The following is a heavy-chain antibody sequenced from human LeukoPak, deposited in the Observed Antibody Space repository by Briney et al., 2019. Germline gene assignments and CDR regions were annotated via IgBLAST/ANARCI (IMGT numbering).Heavy chain of an antibody. CDR1: GFTFSGSA. D-gene: IGHD3-22*01. CDR2: IRSKANGYAT. Sequence: GGSLRLSCAASGFTFSGSAMHWVRQASGKGLEWVGRIRSKANGYATAYAASVKGRFTISRDDSKNTAYLQMNSLKTEDTAVYYCTSSKSPSYYYDSSGYYYYYWGQGTLVTVSS. CDR3: TSSKSPSYYYDSSGYYYYY. V-gene: IGHV3-73*01. J-gene: IGHJ4*02.